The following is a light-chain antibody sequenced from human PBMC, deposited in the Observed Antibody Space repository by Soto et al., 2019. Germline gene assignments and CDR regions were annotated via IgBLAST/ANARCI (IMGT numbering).Light chain of an antibody. CDR2: DAS. V-gene: IGKV3D-20*01. CDR3: QHYGSSPYT. CDR1: QSVSGSY. J-gene: IGKJ2*01. Sequence: EIVLTQSPATLSLSPGERATLSCGASQSVSGSYLAWYQQKPGLAPRLLIYDASNRATGIPDRFSGSGSGTDFTLTISRLEPEDVAVYYCQHYGSSPYTFGQGTKLEIK.